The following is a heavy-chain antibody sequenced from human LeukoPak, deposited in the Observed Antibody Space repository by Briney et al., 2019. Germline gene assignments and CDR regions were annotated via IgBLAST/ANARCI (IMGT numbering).Heavy chain of an antibody. CDR1: VFTFTRYG. J-gene: IGHJ4*02. CDR3: ARRERQSANYYYFDY. D-gene: IGHD4/OR15-4a*01. Sequence: GGSLRLSCAASVFTFTRYGMVWVRQAPWKGREWVSYISGSTSAVYYADSARGRFTISRDNAKNSLYLQMNSLRNDDTAVYYCARRERQSANYYYFDYWGQGTLVTVSS. CDR2: ISGSTSAV. V-gene: IGHV3-48*02.